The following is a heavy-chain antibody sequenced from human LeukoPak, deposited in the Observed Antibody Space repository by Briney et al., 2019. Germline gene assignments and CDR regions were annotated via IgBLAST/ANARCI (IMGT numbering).Heavy chain of an antibody. J-gene: IGHJ4*02. D-gene: IGHD6-19*01. CDR2: ISSSGSTI. CDR1: GFTFSDYY. V-gene: IGHV3-11*04. Sequence: GGSLRLSCAASGFTFSDYYMSWIRQAPGKGLEWVSYISSSGSTIYYADSVKGRFTISRDSSKNTLYLGMSSLRADDTAVYYCARVLYTSGWFGTFAYWGQGTLVTVSS. CDR3: ARVLYTSGWFGTFAY.